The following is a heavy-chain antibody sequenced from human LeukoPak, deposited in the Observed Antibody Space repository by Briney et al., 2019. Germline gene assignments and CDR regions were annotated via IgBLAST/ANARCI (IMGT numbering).Heavy chain of an antibody. Sequence: SETLSLTCAVYGGSFSGYYWSWIRQPPGKGLEWIGEINHSGSTNYNPSLKSRVTISVDTSKNQFSLKLSSVTAADTAVYYCARGDSYCYGMDVWGQGTTVTVSS. J-gene: IGHJ6*02. V-gene: IGHV4-34*01. CDR1: GGSFSGYY. D-gene: IGHD3-22*01. CDR3: ARGDSYCYGMDV. CDR2: INHSGST.